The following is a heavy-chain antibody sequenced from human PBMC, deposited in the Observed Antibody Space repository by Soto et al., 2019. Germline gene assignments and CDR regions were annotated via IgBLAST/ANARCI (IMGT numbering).Heavy chain of an antibody. CDR1: GGSISGSNW. J-gene: IGHJ6*02. D-gene: IGHD4-17*01. V-gene: IGHV4-4*02. CDR3: ARDRYGAYDGMDV. CDR2: IYHSGNT. Sequence: SETLSLTCAVSGGSISGSNWWSWVRQPPGKGLEWIGEIYHSGNTNYNPSLKSRVTILVDKFKNQFFLKLSSVTAADTAVYYCARDRYGAYDGMDVWGQGTTVTVS.